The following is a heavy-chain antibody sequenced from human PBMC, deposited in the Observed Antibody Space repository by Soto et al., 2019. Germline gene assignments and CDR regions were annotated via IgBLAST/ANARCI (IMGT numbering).Heavy chain of an antibody. CDR3: ARDPLDYYDSSGYYYAPPLGW. CDR1: GGTFSSYS. J-gene: IGHJ4*02. V-gene: IGHV1-69*13. Sequence: SVKVSCKASGGTFSSYSISWVRQAPGQGLEWMGGIIPIFGTANYAQKFQGRVTITADESTSTAYMELSSLRSEDTAVYYCARDPLDYYDSSGYYYAPPLGWWGQGTLVTSPQ. D-gene: IGHD3-22*01. CDR2: IIPIFGTA.